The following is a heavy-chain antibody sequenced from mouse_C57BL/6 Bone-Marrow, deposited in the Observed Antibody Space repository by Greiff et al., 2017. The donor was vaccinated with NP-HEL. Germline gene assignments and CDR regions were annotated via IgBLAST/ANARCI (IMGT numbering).Heavy chain of an antibody. CDR2: INPNNGGT. Sequence: EVQLQQSGPELVKPGASVKISCKASGYTFTDYYMNWVKQSHGKSLEWIGDINPNNGGTSYNQKFKGKATLTVDKSSSTAYMELRSLTSEDSAVYYCAKSLTGHYYDGWGKGTTLTVAT. CDR1: GYTFTDYY. V-gene: IGHV1-26*01. J-gene: IGHJ2*01. D-gene: IGHD1-1*01. CDR3: AKSLTGHYYDG.